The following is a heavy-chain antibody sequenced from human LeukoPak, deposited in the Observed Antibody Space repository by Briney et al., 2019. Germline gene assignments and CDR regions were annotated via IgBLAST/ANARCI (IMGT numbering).Heavy chain of an antibody. Sequence: WIRQPPGKGLEWIGYIYYSGSTYYNPSLKSRVTISVDTSKNQFSLKLSSVTAADTAVYYCARAEQQLGGGNYYFDYWGQGTLVTVSS. CDR2: IYYSGST. V-gene: IGHV4-30-4*08. D-gene: IGHD6-13*01. CDR3: ARAEQQLGGGNYYFDY. J-gene: IGHJ4*02.